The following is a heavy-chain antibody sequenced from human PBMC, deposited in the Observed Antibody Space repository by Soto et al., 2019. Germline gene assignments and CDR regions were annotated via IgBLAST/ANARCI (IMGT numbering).Heavy chain of an antibody. Sequence: GGSLRLSCAASGFTFSSYRMNWVRQAPGKGLEWVSYISRGGISMYYADSVKGRFTISRDNAKNSLYLQMNSLRDEDTAVYYCARMFGDNYGMDVWGQGTTVTVSS. J-gene: IGHJ6*02. D-gene: IGHD3-10*02. CDR1: GFTFSSYR. V-gene: IGHV3-48*02. CDR3: ARMFGDNYGMDV. CDR2: ISRGGISM.